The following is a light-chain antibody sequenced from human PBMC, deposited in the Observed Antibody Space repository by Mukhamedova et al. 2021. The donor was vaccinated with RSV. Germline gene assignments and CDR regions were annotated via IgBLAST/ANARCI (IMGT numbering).Light chain of an antibody. CDR3: QQYGSSPPS. V-gene: IGKV3-20*01. CDR1: SVSNSY. CDR2: GAS. Sequence: SVSNSYLAWYQQKPGQAPRLLIYGASSRATGIPDRFSGSGSGTDFTLTISRLEPEDFAVYYCQQYGSSPPSFGPGTKVDIK. J-gene: IGKJ3*01.